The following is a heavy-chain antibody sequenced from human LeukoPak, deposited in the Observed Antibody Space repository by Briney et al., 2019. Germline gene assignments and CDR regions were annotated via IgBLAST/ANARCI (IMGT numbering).Heavy chain of an antibody. CDR3: ARGRGREDCSSTSCSRNWFGP. CDR1: GGSFSGYY. D-gene: IGHD2-2*01. Sequence: PSETLSLTCAVYGGSFSGYYWSWIRQPPGKGLEWIGEINHSGSTNYNPSLKSRVTISVDTSKNQFSLKLSSVTAADTAVYYCARGRGREDCSSTSCSRNWFGPWGQGTLVTVSS. CDR2: INHSGST. V-gene: IGHV4-34*01. J-gene: IGHJ5*02.